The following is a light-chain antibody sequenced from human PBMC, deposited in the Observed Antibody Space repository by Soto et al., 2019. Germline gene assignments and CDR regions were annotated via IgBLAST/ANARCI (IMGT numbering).Light chain of an antibody. CDR1: SSDIGSYNL. CDR2: AVS. J-gene: IGLJ3*02. CDR3: CSYAGSSTLL. V-gene: IGLV2-23*02. Sequence: QSALTQPASMSGSPGQSITVSCTGTSSDIGSYNLVSWYQHHPGKAPKLMIYAVSKRPSGVSSRFSGSKSGNTASLTISGLQAEDEADYFCCSYAGSSTLLFGGGTKLTVL.